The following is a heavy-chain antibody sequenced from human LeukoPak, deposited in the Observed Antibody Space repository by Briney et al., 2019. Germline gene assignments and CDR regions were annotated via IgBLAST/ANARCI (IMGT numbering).Heavy chain of an antibody. CDR1: GYTFTSYF. CDR3: ARDPMTAGIDYYFDY. CDR2: INPTDGST. Sequence: ASVKVSCKASGYTFTSYFIHWVRQAPGQGLEWMGIINPTDGSTTYAQKFKGRVTMTRDTSTSTVSMELSSLISDDTAVYYCARDPMTAGIDYYFDYWGQGTLVTVSS. D-gene: IGHD2-21*02. V-gene: IGHV1-46*01. J-gene: IGHJ4*02.